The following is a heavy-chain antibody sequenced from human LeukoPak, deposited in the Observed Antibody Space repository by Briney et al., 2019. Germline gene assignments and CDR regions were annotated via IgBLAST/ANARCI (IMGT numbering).Heavy chain of an antibody. Sequence: KPSETLSFTCTVSGGSISSYYWSWIRQPPGKGLEWIGYIYYSGSTNYNPSLKSRVTIAVDTSKNQFSLKLSSVTAADTAVYYCANSFSGDGYNQPLYCWGQGTLVTVSS. V-gene: IGHV4-59*01. CDR3: ANSFSGDGYNQPLYC. CDR1: GGSISSYY. J-gene: IGHJ4*02. D-gene: IGHD5-24*01. CDR2: IYYSGST.